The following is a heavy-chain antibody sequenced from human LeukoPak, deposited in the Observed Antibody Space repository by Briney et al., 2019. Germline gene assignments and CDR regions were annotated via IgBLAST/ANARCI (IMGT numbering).Heavy chain of an antibody. J-gene: IGHJ6*03. CDR2: IGAGGIYT. CDR1: GFTFNTYG. CDR3: TKRIPGAFYMDV. V-gene: IGHV3-23*01. D-gene: IGHD2-2*01. Sequence: PGGSLRLSCAASGFTFNTYGMTWVRQAPGKGLEWVSAIGAGGIYTYYADSVKGRFTISRDNSKNTLYLQMSSLRAEDTAVYYCTKRIPGAFYMDVWGKGTTVTISS.